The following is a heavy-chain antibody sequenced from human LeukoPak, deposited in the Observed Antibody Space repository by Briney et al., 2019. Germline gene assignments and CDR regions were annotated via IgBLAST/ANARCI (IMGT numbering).Heavy chain of an antibody. CDR3: AKDSLWFGELRVGAIDY. D-gene: IGHD3-10*01. J-gene: IGHJ4*02. CDR2: IYSDNT. V-gene: IGHV3-66*03. Sequence: PGGSLRLSCTVSGFTVSSNSMSWVRQAPGKGLEWVSFIYSDNTHYSDSVKGRFTISRDNSKNTLYLQMNSLRAEDTAVYYCAKDSLWFGELRVGAIDYWGQGTLVTVSS. CDR1: GFTVSSNS.